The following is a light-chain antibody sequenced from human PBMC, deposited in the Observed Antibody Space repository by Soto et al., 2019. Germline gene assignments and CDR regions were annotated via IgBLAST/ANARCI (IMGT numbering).Light chain of an antibody. Sequence: DLQLTQSPPSLSASEGDRVTITCQASHDIKNYLNWYQQKPGKAPKLLIYDADNLQTGVPPRFSGSGAGTEFTFTIGSLQPEDVATYFCQQFDVLPPYTFGQGTKVEIK. CDR1: HDIKNY. J-gene: IGKJ2*01. CDR2: DAD. V-gene: IGKV1-33*01. CDR3: QQFDVLPPYT.